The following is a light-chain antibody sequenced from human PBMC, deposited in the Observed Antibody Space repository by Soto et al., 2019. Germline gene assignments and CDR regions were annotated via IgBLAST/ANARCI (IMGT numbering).Light chain of an antibody. J-gene: IGKJ4*01. Sequence: DIVMTQSPDSLAVSLGDRATINCKSSQRVLYISNNKNYLAWIQQKPGQPPKLLIYWASTRESGGPDRFSGSGSGKSFTLASSSLEGEGGAVYCCQQYYSNFTFGGATRVEIK. CDR1: QRVLYISNNKNY. CDR3: QQYYSNFT. CDR2: WAS. V-gene: IGKV4-1*01.